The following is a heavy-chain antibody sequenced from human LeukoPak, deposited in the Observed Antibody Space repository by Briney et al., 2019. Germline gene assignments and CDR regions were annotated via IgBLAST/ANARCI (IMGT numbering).Heavy chain of an antibody. CDR2: IFHSGST. CDR1: GDSISSGAYS. CDR3: AREFWFANAPGSWLDP. D-gene: IGHD3-10*01. V-gene: IGHV4-30-2*01. Sequence: PSQTLSLTCVVSGDSISSGAYSWSWIRQPPGKGLEWIGYIFHSGSTFYNPSLKSRVTISVDNSKNQFSLRLSSATAADTAVYYCAREFWFANAPGSWLDPWGQGTLVTVSS. J-gene: IGHJ5*02.